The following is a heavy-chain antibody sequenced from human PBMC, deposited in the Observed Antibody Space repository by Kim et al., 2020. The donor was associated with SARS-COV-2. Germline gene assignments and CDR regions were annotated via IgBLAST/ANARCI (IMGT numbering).Heavy chain of an antibody. CDR3: AREGGYCTSSACDAFDI. CDR1: GFTFSRFT. D-gene: IGHD2-2*01. Sequence: GGSLRLSCAASGFTFSRFTMNWVHQAPGKGLEWVSSLSSNSYYIYYADSLRGRFTISRDNARNSLYLEMNSLRAEDTAIYFCAREGGYCTSSACDAFDIWGQGTMVTVSS. V-gene: IGHV3-21*01. CDR2: LSSNSYYI. J-gene: IGHJ3*02.